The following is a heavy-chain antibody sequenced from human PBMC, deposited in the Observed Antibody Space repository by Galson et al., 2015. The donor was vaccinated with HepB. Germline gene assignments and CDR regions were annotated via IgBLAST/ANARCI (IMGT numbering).Heavy chain of an antibody. J-gene: IGHJ4*02. D-gene: IGHD3-9*01. CDR2: ISSSSSTI. Sequence: SLRLSCAASGFTFSSYSMNWVRQAPGKGLEWVSYISSSSSTIYYADSVKGRFTISRDNAKNSLYLQMNSLRAEDTAVYYCARQSNSWLIDYWGQGTLVTVSS. CDR3: ARQSNSWLIDY. V-gene: IGHV3-48*01. CDR1: GFTFSSYS.